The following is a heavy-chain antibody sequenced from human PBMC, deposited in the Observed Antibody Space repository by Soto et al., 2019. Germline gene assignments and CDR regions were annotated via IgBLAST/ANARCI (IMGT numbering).Heavy chain of an antibody. CDR3: ARVRSGSYYVSAFDI. V-gene: IGHV3-11*06. CDR1: GFTFSDYY. D-gene: IGHD1-26*01. J-gene: IGHJ3*02. Sequence: GGSLRLSCAASGFTFSDYYMSWIRQAPGKGLEWVSYISSSSSYTNYADSVKGRFTISRDNAKNSLYLQMNSLRAEDTAVYYCARVRSGSYYVSAFDIWGQGTMVTVSS. CDR2: ISSSSSYT.